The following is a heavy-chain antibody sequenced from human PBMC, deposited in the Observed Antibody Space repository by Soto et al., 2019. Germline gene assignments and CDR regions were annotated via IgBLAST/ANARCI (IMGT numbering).Heavy chain of an antibody. V-gene: IGHV1-69*01. D-gene: IGHD3-10*01. CDR1: GGTFSSYA. CDR3: ARVTSMVREVIHNWFDP. Sequence: QVPLVQSGAEVKKPGSSVTVSCKASGGTFSSYAIHWVRQAPGQGLEWMGGIIPMYGPAKYAQRFQGRVTITADESTTTVYMELNSLTSQDTAVYYCARVTSMVREVIHNWFDPWSHGTLVTVSS. J-gene: IGHJ5*02. CDR2: IIPMYGPA.